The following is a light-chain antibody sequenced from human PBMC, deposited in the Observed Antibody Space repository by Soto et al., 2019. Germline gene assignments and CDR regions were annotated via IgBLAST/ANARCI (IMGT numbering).Light chain of an antibody. J-gene: IGKJ5*01. V-gene: IGKV3-20*01. Sequence: IVFTQSPGTLSLHPGERTTLWCRASQSFNMRYLAWYQQKPGQAPRLLIFGASDRATGIPDRFSGSGSGTDFTLSISRLEPDDFALYICQQYDGSPITFGQGARPEI. CDR3: QQYDGSPIT. CDR1: QSFNMRY. CDR2: GAS.